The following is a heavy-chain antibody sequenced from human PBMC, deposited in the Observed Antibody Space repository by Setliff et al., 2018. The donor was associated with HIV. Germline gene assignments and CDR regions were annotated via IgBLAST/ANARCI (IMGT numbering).Heavy chain of an antibody. CDR3: TKDQGYTSGWYRAY. V-gene: IGHV3-30*07. Sequence: GGSLRLSCAASGFIFSSYAMHWVRQAPGKGLEWVAVMSYDGNNKYYADSVKGRFTISRDNSKNTLYLQMNSLRAEDTAVYYCTKDQGYTSGWYRAYWGQGTLVTVSS. J-gene: IGHJ4*02. CDR2: MSYDGNNK. CDR1: GFIFSSYA. D-gene: IGHD6-19*01.